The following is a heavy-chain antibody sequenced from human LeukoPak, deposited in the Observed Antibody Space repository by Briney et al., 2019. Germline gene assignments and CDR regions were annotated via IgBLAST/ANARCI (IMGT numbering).Heavy chain of an antibody. Sequence: GGSLRLSCAASGFTFSSYSMNWVRQAPGKGLEWVSSISSSSSYIYYADSVKGRFTICRDNAKNSLYLQMNSLRAEDTAVYYCARDDEDFWSGYYDAFDIWGQGTMVTVSS. CDR2: ISSSSSYI. J-gene: IGHJ3*02. V-gene: IGHV3-21*01. D-gene: IGHD3-3*01. CDR3: ARDDEDFWSGYYDAFDI. CDR1: GFTFSSYS.